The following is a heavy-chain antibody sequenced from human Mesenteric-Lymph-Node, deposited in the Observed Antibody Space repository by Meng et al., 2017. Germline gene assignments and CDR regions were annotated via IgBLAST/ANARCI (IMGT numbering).Heavy chain of an antibody. J-gene: IGHJ6*02. D-gene: IGHD6-19*01. V-gene: IGHV3-9*01. CDR3: AKDSSGTWGYYYYYGMDV. CDR2: ISWNSGTT. Sequence: SLKISCAASGFNFDDYAMHWVRQPPGKGLEWVSGISWNSGTTGYADSVKGRFTISRDNAKNSLYLQMNSLRAEDTALYYCAKDSSGTWGYYYYYGMDVWGQGTTVTVSS. CDR1: GFNFDDYA.